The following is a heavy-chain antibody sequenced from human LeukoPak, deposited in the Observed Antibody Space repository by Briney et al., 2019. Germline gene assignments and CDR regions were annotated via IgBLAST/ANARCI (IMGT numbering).Heavy chain of an antibody. Sequence: GGSLRLSCAASGFTFSSYAMHWVRQAPGKGLEWVANIKQDGSEKYYVDSVKGRFTISRDNAKNSLYLQMNSLRAEDTAVYYCARPQSIAARPYYYYYGMDVWGQGTTVTVSS. CDR1: GFTFSSYA. D-gene: IGHD6-6*01. J-gene: IGHJ6*02. CDR2: IKQDGSEK. CDR3: ARPQSIAARPYYYYYGMDV. V-gene: IGHV3-7*01.